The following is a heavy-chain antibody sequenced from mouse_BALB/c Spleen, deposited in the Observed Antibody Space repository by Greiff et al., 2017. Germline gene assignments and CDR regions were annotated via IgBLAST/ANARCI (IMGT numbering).Heavy chain of an antibody. CDR2: INPYNGDT. J-gene: IGHJ3*01. Sequence: VQLQQSGPELVKPGASVKISCKASGYSFTGYFMNWVMQSHGKSLEWIGRINPYNGDTFYNQKFKGKATLTVDKSSSTAHMELRSLASEDSAVYYCARETYYGSSPFAYWGQGTLVTVSA. CDR1: GYSFTGYF. D-gene: IGHD1-1*01. CDR3: ARETYYGSSPFAY. V-gene: IGHV1-20*02.